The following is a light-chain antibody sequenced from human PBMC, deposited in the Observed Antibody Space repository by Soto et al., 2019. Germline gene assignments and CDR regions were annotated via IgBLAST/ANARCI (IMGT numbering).Light chain of an antibody. Sequence: DIQMTQSPSSLSASVGDRVTISRRASQSISSHLNWYQQKPGKAPKLLIYGALTLQTGVPSRFSGSGSGTDFTLTITSLQPEEFATYYCQQSDRSPPTFGGGTKVDI. CDR2: GAL. V-gene: IGKV1-39*01. J-gene: IGKJ4*01. CDR1: QSISSH. CDR3: QQSDRSPPT.